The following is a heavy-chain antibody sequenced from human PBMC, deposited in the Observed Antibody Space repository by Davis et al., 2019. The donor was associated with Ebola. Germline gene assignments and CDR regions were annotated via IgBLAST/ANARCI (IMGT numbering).Heavy chain of an antibody. Sequence: SETLSLTCTVSGGSISSSSYHWGWIRQPPGKGLEWIGSMYYSGSTYHNPSLKSRVTISVDTSKNQFSLKLSSVTAADTAVYYCARGLEDYYDSNGYDLPGYWGQGTLVTVSS. CDR2: MYYSGST. CDR1: GGSISSSSYH. CDR3: ARGLEDYYDSNGYDLPGY. D-gene: IGHD3-22*01. V-gene: IGHV4-39*01. J-gene: IGHJ4*02.